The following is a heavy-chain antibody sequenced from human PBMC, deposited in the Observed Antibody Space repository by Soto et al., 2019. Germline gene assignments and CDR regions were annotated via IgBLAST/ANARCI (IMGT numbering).Heavy chain of an antibody. J-gene: IGHJ6*01. V-gene: IGHV3-11*01. CDR1: GFTFSDYY. CDR3: ARDYSDSSGFFGDYYGMDV. D-gene: IGHD3-22*01. Sequence: QVQLVESGGGLVKPGGSLRLSCAASGFTFSDYYMIWIRQAPGKGLEWVSYISSSGNSIYYADSVKGRFTISRDSAKNSLYLQMNSLRAEDTAGYYCARDYSDSSGFFGDYYGMDVWGQGTTVTVSS. CDR2: ISSSGNSI.